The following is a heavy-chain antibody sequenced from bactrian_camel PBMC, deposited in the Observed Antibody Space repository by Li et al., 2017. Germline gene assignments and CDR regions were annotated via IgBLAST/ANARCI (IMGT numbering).Heavy chain of an antibody. CDR3: KFYCAGGRTGPF. CDR1: GFTFRSSF. CDR2: IRGNTDTT. Sequence: VQLVESGGGLVQPGGSLRLSCAASGFTFRSSFMGWVRQRPGKELEWVSTIRGNTDTTRYADSVEGRFTTFRDSTKDTLYLQLNDLRIEDTAMYYCKFYCAGGRTGPFWGPGTQVTVS. D-gene: IGHD2*01. J-gene: IGHJ4*01. V-gene: IGHV3S42*01.